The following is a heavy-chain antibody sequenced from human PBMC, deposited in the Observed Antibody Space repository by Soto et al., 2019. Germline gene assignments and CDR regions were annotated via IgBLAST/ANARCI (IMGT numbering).Heavy chain of an antibody. CDR2: INPSGGST. J-gene: IGHJ5*02. D-gene: IGHD2-21*02. Sequence: ASVKVSCKASGCTFTSYYMHWVRQAPGQGLEWMGIINPSGGSTSYAQKFQGRVTMTRDTSTSTVYMELSSLRSEDTAVYYCARVAYCGGDCYAENWFDPWGQGTLVTVSS. CDR1: GCTFTSYY. CDR3: ARVAYCGGDCYAENWFDP. V-gene: IGHV1-46*01.